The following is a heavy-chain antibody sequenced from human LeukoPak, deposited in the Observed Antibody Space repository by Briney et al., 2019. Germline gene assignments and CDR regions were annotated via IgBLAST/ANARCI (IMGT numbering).Heavy chain of an antibody. CDR2: ISNSSSYI. J-gene: IGHJ4*02. V-gene: IGHV3-21*01. CDR1: GFTFSSYS. D-gene: IGHD6-13*01. CDR3: ARDKGVAAARYYFDY. Sequence: GGSLRLSCAASGFTFSSYSMNWVRQAPGKGLEWVSSISNSSSYIYYADSVKGRFTISRDNAKNSLYLQMNSLRAEDTAVYYCARDKGVAAARYYFDYWGQGTLVTVSS.